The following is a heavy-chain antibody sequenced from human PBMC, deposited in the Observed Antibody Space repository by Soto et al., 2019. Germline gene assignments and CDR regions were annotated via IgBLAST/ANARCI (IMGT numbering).Heavy chain of an antibody. J-gene: IGHJ4*02. D-gene: IGHD3-9*01. CDR1: GYTFTTYG. CDR3: ARGPGLLRYFDWYLDY. Sequence: ASVKVSCKASGYTFTTYGINWVRQAPGQGLEWMGIINPSGGSTSYAQKFQGRVTMTRDTSTSTVYMELSSLRSEDTAVYYCARGPGLLRYFDWYLDYWGQGTLVTVSS. CDR2: INPSGGST. V-gene: IGHV1-46*01.